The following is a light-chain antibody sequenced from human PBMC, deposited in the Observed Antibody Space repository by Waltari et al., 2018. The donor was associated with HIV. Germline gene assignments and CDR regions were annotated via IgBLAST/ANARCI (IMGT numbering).Light chain of an antibody. CDR1: SSAIGGYIY. CDR3: CSYAGSRTWV. V-gene: IGLV2-23*02. Sequence: QSALTQPASVSGSPGQSLTISCTGTSSAIGGYIYVSWYQQHPGKAPKLMIYDVSKRPSGVSNRFSGSKSGNTASLTISGLQAEDETDYYCCSYAGSRTWVFGGGTKLTVL. J-gene: IGLJ3*02. CDR2: DVS.